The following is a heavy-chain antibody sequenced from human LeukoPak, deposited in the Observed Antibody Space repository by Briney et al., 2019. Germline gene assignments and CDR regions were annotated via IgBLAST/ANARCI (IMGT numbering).Heavy chain of an antibody. D-gene: IGHD6-19*01. J-gene: IGHJ4*02. CDR2: ISYDGSNK. CDR1: GFTFTNAW. Sequence: PGGSLRLSCAASGFTFTNAWMSWVRQAPGKGLEWVAVISYDGSNKYYADSVKGRFTISRDNSKNTLYLQMNSLRAEDTAVYYCARDRGAVAGQGRAFDYWGQGTLVTVSS. V-gene: IGHV3-30-3*01. CDR3: ARDRGAVAGQGRAFDY.